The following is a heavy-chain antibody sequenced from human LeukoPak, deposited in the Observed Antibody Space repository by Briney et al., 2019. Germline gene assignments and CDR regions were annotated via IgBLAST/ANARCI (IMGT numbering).Heavy chain of an antibody. CDR2: ISYDGSNK. CDR1: GFTFSSYA. V-gene: IGHV3-30-3*01. J-gene: IGHJ4*02. Sequence: PGRSLRLSCAASGFTFSSYAMHWVRQAPGKGLEWVAVISYDGSNKYYADSVKGRFTISRDNSKNTLYLQMNSLRAEDTAVYYCARVDTAMVTLFYFDYWGQGTLDTVSS. CDR3: ARVDTAMVTLFYFDY. D-gene: IGHD5-18*01.